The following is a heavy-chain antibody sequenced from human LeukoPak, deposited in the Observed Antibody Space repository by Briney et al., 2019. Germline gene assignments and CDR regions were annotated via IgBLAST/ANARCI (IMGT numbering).Heavy chain of an antibody. CDR1: GGSFSSSSYY. CDR3: ARHGRRRIGLTVIVVYYFDY. D-gene: IGHD3-22*01. V-gene: IGHV4-39*01. Sequence: SETLSLTCTVSGGSFSSSSYYWAWIRQPPGKGLEWIGSIYYSGSTYHNPSLKSRVTISVDTSKNQFSLRLSSVTAADTAVYYCARHGRRRIGLTVIVVYYFDYWGQGTLVTVSS. J-gene: IGHJ4*02. CDR2: IYYSGST.